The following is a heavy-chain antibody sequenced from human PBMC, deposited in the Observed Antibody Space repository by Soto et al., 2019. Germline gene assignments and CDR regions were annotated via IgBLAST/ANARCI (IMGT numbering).Heavy chain of an antibody. D-gene: IGHD6-13*01. CDR3: ARAGIAAAGTFDY. V-gene: IGHV1-69*13. CDR1: GGTFSNYD. CDR2: IIPIFGTA. Sequence: SVKISCEASGGTFSNYDMSWVRQAPGQGLEWMGGIIPIFGTANYAQKFQGRVTITADESTSTAYMELSSLRSEDTAVYYCARAGIAAAGTFDYWGQGTLVTGSS. J-gene: IGHJ4*02.